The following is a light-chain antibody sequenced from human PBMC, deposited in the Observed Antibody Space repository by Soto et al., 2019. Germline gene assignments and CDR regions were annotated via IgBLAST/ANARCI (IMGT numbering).Light chain of an antibody. Sequence: EIVLTQSPATLSLSPWERATLSCRASQSVSSYLAWYQQKPGQAPRLLIYDAPNRATGIPARFSGSGSGTDFTLTISSLEPEDFAVYYCQQYVSSPATFGQGTKVDIK. CDR1: QSVSSY. J-gene: IGKJ1*01. CDR2: DAP. V-gene: IGKV3-11*01. CDR3: QQYVSSPAT.